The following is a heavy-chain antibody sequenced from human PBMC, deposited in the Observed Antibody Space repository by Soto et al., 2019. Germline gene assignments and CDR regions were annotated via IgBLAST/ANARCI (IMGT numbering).Heavy chain of an antibody. CDR2: IYYSGST. D-gene: IGHD2-2*01. J-gene: IGHJ6*03. CDR1: GGSISSGGYY. Sequence: SETLSLTCTVSGGSISSGGYYWSWIRQHPGKGLEWIGYIYYSGSTYYNPSLKSRVTISVDTSKNQFSLKLSSVTAADTAVYYCARVGLGYCSSTSCYEEDYYYMDVWGKGTTVTVSS. CDR3: ARVGLGYCSSTSCYEEDYYYMDV. V-gene: IGHV4-31*03.